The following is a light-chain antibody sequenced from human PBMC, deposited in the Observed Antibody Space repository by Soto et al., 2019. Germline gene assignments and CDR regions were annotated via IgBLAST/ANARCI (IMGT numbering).Light chain of an antibody. J-gene: IGLJ1*01. CDR3: CSYAGSSTDV. Sequence: QSALTQPASVSGSPGQSITISCTGTSSDVGSYNLVSWYQQHPGKAPKLMIYEGSKRPSGVSNRFSGSKSGNTASLTISGLQAEDEVDYYCCSYAGSSTDVFGTGTKLTVL. CDR2: EGS. CDR1: SSDVGSYNL. V-gene: IGLV2-23*01.